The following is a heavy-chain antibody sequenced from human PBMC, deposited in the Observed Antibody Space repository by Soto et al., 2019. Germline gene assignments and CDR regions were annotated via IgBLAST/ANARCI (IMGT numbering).Heavy chain of an antibody. Sequence: SVKVSCKASGGTFNSYAISWLRQAPGQGLEWMGGIISIFGTTNYAQKFQGRLTITADESTSTAYMELRSLRSDDTAVYYCARGTTVETGNYWGQGTLVTVSS. V-gene: IGHV1-69*13. CDR3: ARGTTVETGNY. CDR1: GGTFNSYA. D-gene: IGHD4-17*01. CDR2: IISIFGTT. J-gene: IGHJ4*02.